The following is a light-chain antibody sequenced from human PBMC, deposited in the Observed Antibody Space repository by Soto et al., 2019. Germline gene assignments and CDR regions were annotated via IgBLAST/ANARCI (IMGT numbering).Light chain of an antibody. J-gene: IGKJ2*01. CDR3: QQYNSYNT. V-gene: IGKV1-5*03. Sequence: DIPMTQSPSTLSASVGDRVTITCRASQSLSSWLAWYQQKPGKAPKLLIYKASSLESGVTSRFSGSGSGTELTLTSISLQPDDFATYYCQQYNSYNTFGQGTKLEIK. CDR1: QSLSSW. CDR2: KAS.